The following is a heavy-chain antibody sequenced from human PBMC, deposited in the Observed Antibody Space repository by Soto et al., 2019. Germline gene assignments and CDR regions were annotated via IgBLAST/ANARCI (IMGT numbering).Heavy chain of an antibody. V-gene: IGHV3-23*04. CDR3: AKGRDGWYREIDY. CDR2: ISGSGDSA. CDR1: GFTFSSYG. J-gene: IGHJ4*02. D-gene: IGHD6-19*01. Sequence: VQLVESGGGVVQPGRSLRLSCAASGFTFSSYGMHWVRQAPGKGLEWVSAISGSGDSANYADSVKGRFTISRDNSKNTLYLQMSSLRAEDTAVYYCAKGRDGWYREIDYWGQGTLVTVSS.